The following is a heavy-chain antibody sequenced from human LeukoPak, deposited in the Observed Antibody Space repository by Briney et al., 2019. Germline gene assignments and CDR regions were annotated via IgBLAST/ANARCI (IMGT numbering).Heavy chain of an antibody. CDR2: ISSGSTYI. Sequence: GGSLRLSCAASGFTFSTYSMTWVRQTPGKGLEWVSSISSGSTYIYYADSLKGRFTISRDNAKNPLYLQMNGLRAEDTAVYYCARRYSSGWSSAVDYWGQGTLVTVSS. CDR1: GFTFSTYS. CDR3: ARRYSSGWSSAVDY. D-gene: IGHD6-19*01. V-gene: IGHV3-21*01. J-gene: IGHJ4*02.